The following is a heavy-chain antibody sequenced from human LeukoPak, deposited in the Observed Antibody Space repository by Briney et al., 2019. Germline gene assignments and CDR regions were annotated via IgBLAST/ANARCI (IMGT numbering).Heavy chain of an antibody. CDR1: GDSLSRYY. J-gene: IGHJ6*03. Sequence: SETLSLTCAVYGDSLSRYYWTWIRQPPGKGREWLGEINPSGSPDYNPSLKSRATISVDTSKNQFSLRLASVTAADTAVYYCASVRHDPLEYYYYVDVWGKGTTVTVSS. CDR2: INPSGSP. V-gene: IGHV4-34*01. CDR3: ASVRHDPLEYYYYVDV. D-gene: IGHD2/OR15-2a*01.